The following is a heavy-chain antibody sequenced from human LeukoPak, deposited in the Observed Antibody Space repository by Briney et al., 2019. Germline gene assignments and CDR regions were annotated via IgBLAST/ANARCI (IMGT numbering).Heavy chain of an antibody. CDR1: GDSVSSNSAA. Sequence: SQTLSLTCAISGDSVSSNSAAWHWIRQSPSRGLEWLGRTYYRSKWYNEYAVSVKSRITINPDTSKNHFSLQLSSLTPEDTAVYYCARDMFGYYFDYWGLGALVTVSS. CDR2: TYYRSKWYN. CDR3: ARDMFGYYFDY. D-gene: IGHD3-10*02. V-gene: IGHV6-1*01. J-gene: IGHJ4*02.